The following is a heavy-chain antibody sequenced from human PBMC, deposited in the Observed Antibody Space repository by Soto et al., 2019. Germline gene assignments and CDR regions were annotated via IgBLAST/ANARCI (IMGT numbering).Heavy chain of an antibody. CDR3: ARDAGNYVWGSYRYIGHIDY. V-gene: IGHV1-18*01. J-gene: IGHJ4*02. Sequence: ASVKVSCKASGYTFTSYGISWVRQAPGQGLEWMGWISAYNGNTNYAQKLQGRVTMTTDTSTSTAYMELRSLRSDDTAVYYCARDAGNYVWGSYRYIGHIDYWRQGTLVTVSS. CDR1: GYTFTSYG. D-gene: IGHD3-16*02. CDR2: ISAYNGNT.